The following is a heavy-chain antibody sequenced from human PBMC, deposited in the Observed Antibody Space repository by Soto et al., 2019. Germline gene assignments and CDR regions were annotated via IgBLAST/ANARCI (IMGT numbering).Heavy chain of an antibody. CDR1: GDSVSSDSAA. CDR2: TYYRSKWYN. V-gene: IGHV6-1*01. CDR3: VRDVFSSGWWVSRMRFDP. D-gene: IGHD6-19*01. Sequence: SQTLSLTCAISGDSVSSDSAAWNWIRQSPSRGLEWLGRTYYRSKWYNDYAVSVKSRITINPDTSRNQFSPQLNSVTPADTAVYYCVRDVFSSGWWVSRMRFDPWGQGTLVTVSS. J-gene: IGHJ5*02.